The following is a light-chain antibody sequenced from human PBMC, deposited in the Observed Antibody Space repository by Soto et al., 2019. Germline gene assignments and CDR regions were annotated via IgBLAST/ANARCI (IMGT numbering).Light chain of an antibody. J-gene: IGKJ5*01. Sequence: IVLTESPCTLALSPGERATLSCSASQSVSSSYLAWYQQKPGQAPRLLIYGASSRATGIPDRFSGSGSGTDFTLTISRLEPEDFAVYYCQQYGSSPPITFGQGTRLEI. CDR2: GAS. V-gene: IGKV3-20*01. CDR1: QSVSSSY. CDR3: QQYGSSPPIT.